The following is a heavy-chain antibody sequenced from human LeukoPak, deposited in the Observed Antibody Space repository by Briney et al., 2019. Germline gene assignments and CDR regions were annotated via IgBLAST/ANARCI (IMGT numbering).Heavy chain of an antibody. J-gene: IGHJ4*02. Sequence: SETLSLTCTVSGGSISSSSYYWGWLRQPPGKGLEWIGSIYYSGSTYYNPSLKSRVTISVDTSENQFSLKLSSVTSADTAVYYCARGPWEHFDYWGQGTLVTVSS. CDR1: GGSISSSSYY. CDR3: ARGPWEHFDY. CDR2: IYYSGST. D-gene: IGHD1-26*01. V-gene: IGHV4-39*07.